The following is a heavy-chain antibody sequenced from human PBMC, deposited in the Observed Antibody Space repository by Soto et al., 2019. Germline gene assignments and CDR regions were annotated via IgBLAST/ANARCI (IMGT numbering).Heavy chain of an antibody. V-gene: IGHV3-23*01. CDR1: GFSFSTTD. CDR3: AKNSGWFNT. D-gene: IGHD3-10*01. CDR2: IDGGGETT. J-gene: IGHJ5*02. Sequence: EFQVMQSGGGFVQPGGSLRLACAASGFSFSTTDMRWVRQAPGKGLEWVSTIDGGGETTYYADSVRGRFTISRDNSKNTVYLQMDGLRVDDTAFYYCAKNSGWFNTWGQGDLVIVSS.